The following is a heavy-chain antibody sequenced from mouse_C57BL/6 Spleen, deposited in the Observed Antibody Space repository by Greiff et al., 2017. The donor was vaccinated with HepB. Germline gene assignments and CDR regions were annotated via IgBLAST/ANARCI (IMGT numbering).Heavy chain of an antibody. V-gene: IGHV2-2*01. CDR1: GFSLTSYG. CDR2: IWSGGST. Sequence: VMLVESGPGLVQPSQSLSITCTVSGFSLTSYGVHWVRQSPGKGLEWLGVIWSGGSTDYNAAFISRLSISKDNSKSQVFFKMNSLQADDTAIYYCARPAQATFDYAMDYWGQGTSVTVSS. CDR3: ARPAQATFDYAMDY. J-gene: IGHJ4*01. D-gene: IGHD3-2*02.